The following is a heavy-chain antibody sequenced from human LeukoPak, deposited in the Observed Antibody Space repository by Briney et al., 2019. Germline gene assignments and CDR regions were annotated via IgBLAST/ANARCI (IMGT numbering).Heavy chain of an antibody. J-gene: IGHJ3*02. V-gene: IGHV1-18*01. Sequence: GASVKVSCKASGYTFSTYGISWVRQAPGQGLEWMGWISGYNDKRSYAQKVQGRVTMTTDTSSSTAYMELRSLRSDDTAVYYCAKKRDAFDIWGQGTVVAVSS. D-gene: IGHD5-24*01. CDR1: GYTFSTYG. CDR3: AKKRDAFDI. CDR2: ISGYNDKR.